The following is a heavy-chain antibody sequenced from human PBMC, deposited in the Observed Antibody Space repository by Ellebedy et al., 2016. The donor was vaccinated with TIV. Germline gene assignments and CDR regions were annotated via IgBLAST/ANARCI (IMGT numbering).Heavy chain of an antibody. CDR3: AKGDSIMMYAISGSFDY. D-gene: IGHD2-8*01. Sequence: PGGSLRLSCAASGFSFSNYAMHWVRQAPGKGLEWVTALSNDGNNIYYADSVKGRFTISRDNSKNTLSLQMNSLRAEDTAVYYCAKGDSIMMYAISGSFDYWGQGTLVTVSS. V-gene: IGHV3-30*18. J-gene: IGHJ4*02. CDR2: LSNDGNNI. CDR1: GFSFSNYA.